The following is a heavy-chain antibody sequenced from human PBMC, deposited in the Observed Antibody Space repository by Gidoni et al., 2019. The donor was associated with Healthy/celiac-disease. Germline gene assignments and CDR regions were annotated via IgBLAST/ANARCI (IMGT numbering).Heavy chain of an antibody. D-gene: IGHD2-8*01. CDR1: DGTFSSYA. J-gene: IGHJ4*02. CDR3: ARDGTNGVCPGGY. V-gene: IGHV1-69*04. Sequence: QVQLVQSGSEVKTPGSSEKVSFKASDGTFSSYAISWSRKAPGQGLAWMGRIIPILGIANYAQKFQGRVTITADKCTSTAYMELSSLRSEDTAGYYGARDGTNGVCPGGYWGQGTLVTVSS. CDR2: IIPILGIA.